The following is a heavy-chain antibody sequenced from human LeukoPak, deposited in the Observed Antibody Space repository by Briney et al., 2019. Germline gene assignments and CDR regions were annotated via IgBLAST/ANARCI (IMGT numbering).Heavy chain of an antibody. V-gene: IGHV1-2*02. CDR1: GYTFSGYY. J-gene: IGHJ4*02. D-gene: IGHD4-17*01. Sequence: ASVKVSCKASGYTFSGYYMNWVRQAPGQGLEWMGWINPNSGGTNYAQKFQGRVTMTRDTSISTAYMELSRLRSDDTAVYYCARGPEVTTSPFTWGYWGQGTLVTVSS. CDR3: ARGPEVTTSPFTWGY. CDR2: INPNSGGT.